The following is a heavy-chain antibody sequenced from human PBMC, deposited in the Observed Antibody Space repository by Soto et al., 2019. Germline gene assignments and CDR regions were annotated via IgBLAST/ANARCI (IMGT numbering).Heavy chain of an antibody. CDR3: AKETRFSSVRGVIASWFDS. CDR1: GSAIGSFS. V-gene: IGHV4-59*01. Sequence: SETLSLTWTVSGSAIGSFSWSWIRQPPGKGLERIGYIYYSWSTNYYPSLNSRFTMSVDTSKNQFSLNLSSVTAAETAVDYCAKETRFSSVRGVIASWFDSWGQGTLVTVSS. D-gene: IGHD3-10*02. CDR2: IYYSWST. J-gene: IGHJ5*01.